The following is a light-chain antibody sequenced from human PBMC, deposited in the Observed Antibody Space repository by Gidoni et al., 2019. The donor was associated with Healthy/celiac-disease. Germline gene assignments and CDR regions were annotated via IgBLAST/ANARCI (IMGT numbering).Light chain of an antibody. CDR3: QQYNSYSWT. Sequence: DIQMTQSPSTLSASVGDRVTITCRASQSISSWLAWYQQEPGKAPTLLIYDASSLESGVPSRFSGSGSGTEFTLTISSLQPDDCATYYCQQYNSYSWTFGQGTKVEIK. V-gene: IGKV1-5*01. J-gene: IGKJ1*01. CDR1: QSISSW. CDR2: DAS.